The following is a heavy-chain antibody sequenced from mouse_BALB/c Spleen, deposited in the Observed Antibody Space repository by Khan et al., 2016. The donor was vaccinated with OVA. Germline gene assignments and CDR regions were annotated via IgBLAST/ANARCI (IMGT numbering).Heavy chain of an antibody. J-gene: IGHJ4*01. CDR1: GFTFTSYW. V-gene: IGHV1S41*01. CDR3: ARENYYGRGCYAMDY. D-gene: IGHD1-1*01. Sequence: DLVKPGASVKLSCKASGFTFTSYWINWIQQRPGQGLEWIGRIGPGSSTAYYNDMFKGKATLTVDTSSNTAYIQLSSLSSEDSAIYFYARENYYGRGCYAMDYWGQGASVTVSA. CDR2: IGPGSSTA.